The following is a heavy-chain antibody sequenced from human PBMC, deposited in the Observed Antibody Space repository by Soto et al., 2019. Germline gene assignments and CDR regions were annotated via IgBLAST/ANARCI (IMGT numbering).Heavy chain of an antibody. CDR1: GFTFSSYA. J-gene: IGHJ4*02. D-gene: IGHD5-18*01. CDR3: ARRIQPYYFDY. CDR2: ISYDGSNK. V-gene: IGHV3-30-3*01. Sequence: QVQLVESGGGVVQPGRSLRLSCAASGFTFSSYAMHWVRQAPGKGLEWVAVISYDGSNKYYADSVKGRFTISRDNSKNQLYLQMNSLRAEDTAVYYCARRIQPYYFDYWGQGTLVTVSS.